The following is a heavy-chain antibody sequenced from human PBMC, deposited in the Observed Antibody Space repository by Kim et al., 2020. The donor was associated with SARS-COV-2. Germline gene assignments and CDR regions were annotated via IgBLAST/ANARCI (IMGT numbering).Heavy chain of an antibody. D-gene: IGHD3-10*01. CDR3: AKDIGGSGSPGANGMDV. V-gene: IGHV3-9*01. CDR2: ISWNSGSI. J-gene: IGHJ6*02. CDR1: GFTFDDYA. Sequence: GGSLRLSCAASGFTFDDYAMHWVRQAPGKGLEWVSGISWNSGSIGYADSVKGRFTISRDNAKNSLYLQMNSLRAEDTALYYCAKDIGGSGSPGANGMDVWGQGTTVTVSS.